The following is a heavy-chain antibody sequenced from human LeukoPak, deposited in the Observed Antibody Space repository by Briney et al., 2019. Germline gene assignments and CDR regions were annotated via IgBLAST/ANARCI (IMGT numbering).Heavy chain of an antibody. CDR3: AKDYGSGPYYFDY. Sequence: PGGSLRLSCAASGFTFDDYAMHWVRQAPGKGLEWVSGISWNSGSIGYADSVKGRFTISRDNAKNSLHLQMNSLRAEDTALYYCAKDYGSGPYYFDYWGQGTLVTVSS. D-gene: IGHD6-19*01. V-gene: IGHV3-9*01. CDR2: ISWNSGSI. CDR1: GFTFDDYA. J-gene: IGHJ4*02.